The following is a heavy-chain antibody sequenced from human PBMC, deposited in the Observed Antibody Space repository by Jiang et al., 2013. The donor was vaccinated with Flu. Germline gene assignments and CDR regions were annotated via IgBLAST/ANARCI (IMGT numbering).Heavy chain of an antibody. D-gene: IGHD3-22*01. CDR2: IYYSGST. Sequence: KPSETLSLTCTVSGGSISSSSYYWGWIRQPPGKGLEWIGSIYYSGSTYYNPSLKSRVTISVDTSKNQFSLKLSSVTAADTAVYYCARHYDSSGYLDYWGQGTLVTVSS. CDR3: ARHYDSSGYLDY. CDR1: GGSISSSSYY. V-gene: IGHV4-39*01. J-gene: IGHJ4*02.